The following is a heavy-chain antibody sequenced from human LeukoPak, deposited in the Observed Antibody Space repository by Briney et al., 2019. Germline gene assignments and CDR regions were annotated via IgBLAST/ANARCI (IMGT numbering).Heavy chain of an antibody. J-gene: IGHJ4*02. D-gene: IGHD3-9*01. Sequence: PSETLSLTCAVYGGSVTGYYWSWIRQTPGRGLEWVGEIHYTGATSYNPSLKSRATISTDTSKNQFSLRLSSVTAADTAVYYCARGNILTGYCFDFWGQGALVTVSS. V-gene: IGHV4-34*01. CDR2: IHYTGAT. CDR3: ARGNILTGYCFDF. CDR1: GGSVTGYY.